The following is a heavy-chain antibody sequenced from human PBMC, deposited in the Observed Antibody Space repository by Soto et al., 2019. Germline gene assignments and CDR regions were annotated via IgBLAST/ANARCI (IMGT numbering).Heavy chain of an antibody. CDR3: ASVGSGSQGGYVKNGF. CDR2: ISNFSRDT. V-gene: IGHV1-18*01. Sequence: ASVKVSCKASGYTFTSYGITWVRQAPGQGLEWMGWISNFSRDTKFAQKFQGRVTMTTDTSTTTAYMELRSLGSDDTAVYYCASVGSGSQGGYVKNGFWGQGTLVTVSS. CDR1: GYTFTSYG. D-gene: IGHD5-12*01. J-gene: IGHJ1*01.